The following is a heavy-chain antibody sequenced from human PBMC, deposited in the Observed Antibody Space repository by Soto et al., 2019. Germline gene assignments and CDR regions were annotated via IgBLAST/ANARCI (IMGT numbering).Heavy chain of an antibody. Sequence: EVQLLEAGGGLVQPGGSLRLSCAASGFSFRNYGMSWVRQAPGKGREWLSAIIGNGDTAYYADSVRGRFTISRDNSKNTLYLQLNDLGAEDTAIYYCAKDYDYGDSLPFDYWGQGTLVTVSS. V-gene: IGHV3-23*01. D-gene: IGHD4-17*01. J-gene: IGHJ4*02. CDR2: IIGNGDTA. CDR3: AKDYDYGDSLPFDY. CDR1: GFSFRNYG.